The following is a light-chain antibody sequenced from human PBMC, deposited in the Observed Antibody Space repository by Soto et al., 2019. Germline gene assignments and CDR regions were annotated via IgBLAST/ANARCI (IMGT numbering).Light chain of an antibody. CDR1: QDISDY. CDR3: QTYKSAQLT. Sequence: DIQMTQSPSSLSASVGDRVTITCRASQDISDYLAWYQQKPGKVPKLLIYAASTLQSGVPSRFSGSGSGTDFTLTISSLQHEDVATYSCQTYKSAQLTLGGGTKVDIK. CDR2: AAS. V-gene: IGKV1-27*01. J-gene: IGKJ4*01.